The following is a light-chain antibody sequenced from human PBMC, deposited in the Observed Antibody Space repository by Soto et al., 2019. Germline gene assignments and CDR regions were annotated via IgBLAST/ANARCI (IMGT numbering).Light chain of an antibody. CDR1: QGIRNY. V-gene: IGKV1-27*01. Sequence: DIQMTQSPTSLSASVGDRVTITCRASQGIRNYVAWYQQIPGKAPKLLLYAASTLQSGVPSRFSGSGSGTDFTLTINGLQPEDVATYSGEKYSNVPVFGPGTKVEIK. CDR2: AAS. J-gene: IGKJ3*01. CDR3: EKYSNVPV.